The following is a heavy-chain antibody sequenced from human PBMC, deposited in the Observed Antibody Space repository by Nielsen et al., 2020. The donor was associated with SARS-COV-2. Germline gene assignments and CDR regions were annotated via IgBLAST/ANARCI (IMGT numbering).Heavy chain of an antibody. J-gene: IGHJ4*02. Sequence: GESLKISCEAPGFSFDDHGMSWVRQPPGKGLEWVAGINWNGGTTGYGDSVKGRFTISRDNSKNTLYLQMDSLRAEDTAVYYCAKRDYYDSSGYAPLFDSWGQGTLVTVSS. CDR1: GFSFDDHG. CDR2: INWNGGTT. D-gene: IGHD3-22*01. V-gene: IGHV3-20*04. CDR3: AKRDYYDSSGYAPLFDS.